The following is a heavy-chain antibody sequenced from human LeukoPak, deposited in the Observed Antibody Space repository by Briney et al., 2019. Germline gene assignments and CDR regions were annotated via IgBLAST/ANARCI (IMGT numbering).Heavy chain of an antibody. V-gene: IGHV7-4-1*02. CDR2: IDTKTRDP. CDR3: ARVRDYYDTSGLVDY. CDR1: GYTFTGYS. J-gene: IGHJ4*02. D-gene: IGHD3-22*01. Sequence: ASLKVSCKASGYTFTGYSMIWVRQAPGQGLEWMGWIDTKTRDPAFAQGFTGRFVFSLDTSVSTAYLQITSLKAEDTAVYYCARVRDYYDTSGLVDYWGQGTLVTVSS.